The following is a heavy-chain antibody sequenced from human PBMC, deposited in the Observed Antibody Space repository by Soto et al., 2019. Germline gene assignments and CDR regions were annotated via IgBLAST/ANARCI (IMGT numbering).Heavy chain of an antibody. V-gene: IGHV4-59*01. J-gene: IGHJ5*02. Sequence: SETPSLTCTVSGGSISSYYWSWIRQPPGKGLEWIGYIYYSGSTNYNPSLKSRVTISVDTSKNQFSLKLSSVTAADTAVYYCARYYDSSGYFDHNWFDPWGQGTLVTVSS. D-gene: IGHD3-22*01. CDR1: GGSISSYY. CDR3: ARYYDSSGYFDHNWFDP. CDR2: IYYSGST.